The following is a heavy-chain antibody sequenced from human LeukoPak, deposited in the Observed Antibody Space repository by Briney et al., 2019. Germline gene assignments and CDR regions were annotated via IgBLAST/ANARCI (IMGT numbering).Heavy chain of an antibody. V-gene: IGHV3-33*01. CDR3: ARDLYNWNPFDY. CDR1: GFIFSNDA. Sequence: GGSLRLSCAASGFIFSNDAMHWVRQAPGKGLEWVAFIWFDGSNKHYADSVKGRFTISRDNSKNTLYLQMNSLRAEDTAVYYCARDLYNWNPFDYWGQGTLVTVSS. CDR2: IWFDGSNK. D-gene: IGHD1-20*01. J-gene: IGHJ4*02.